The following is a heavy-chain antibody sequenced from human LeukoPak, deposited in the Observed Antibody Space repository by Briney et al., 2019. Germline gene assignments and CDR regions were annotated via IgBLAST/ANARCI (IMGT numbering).Heavy chain of an antibody. V-gene: IGHV3-21*06. J-gene: IGHJ4*02. Sequence: GGSLRLSCAASGFTFGSYSMNWVRQAPGKGLEWVSSISRRSSYMNYADSVKGRFTISRDDAKNSLYLQMNNLRAEDTAVYYCARDFERGYEYESVDYWGRGTLVTVSS. D-gene: IGHD5-12*01. CDR3: ARDFERGYEYESVDY. CDR2: ISRRSSYM. CDR1: GFTFGSYS.